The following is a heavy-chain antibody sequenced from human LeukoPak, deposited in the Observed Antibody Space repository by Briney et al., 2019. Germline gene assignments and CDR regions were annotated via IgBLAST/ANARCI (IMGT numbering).Heavy chain of an antibody. Sequence: SETLSLTCTVSGGSISSYYWGWIRQPPGKGLEYIGYIYNGGAPNYNPSLKSRVTISGDTSKNQFSLRLTSVIAADTAVYYCARISAAAVEPWGKGTTVTISS. V-gene: IGHV4-59*01. CDR1: GGSISSYY. CDR3: ARISAAAVEP. J-gene: IGHJ6*04. D-gene: IGHD6-13*01. CDR2: IYNGGAP.